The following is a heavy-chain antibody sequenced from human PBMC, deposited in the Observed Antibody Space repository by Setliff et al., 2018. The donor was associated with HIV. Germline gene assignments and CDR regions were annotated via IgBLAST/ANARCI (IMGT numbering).Heavy chain of an antibody. CDR3: ARGTTGSGWFYDS. V-gene: IGHV3-7*03. CDR2: TKPDGSET. Sequence: PGGSLRLSCVGSGFTFRNYWMRWVRQAPGKGLERVADTKPDGSETYYEDSVRGRFTVSRDNAKNSLYLQMASLRAEDTAVYYCARGTTGSGWFYDSWGQGVLVTVSS. D-gene: IGHD6-19*01. CDR1: GFTFRNYW. J-gene: IGHJ4*02.